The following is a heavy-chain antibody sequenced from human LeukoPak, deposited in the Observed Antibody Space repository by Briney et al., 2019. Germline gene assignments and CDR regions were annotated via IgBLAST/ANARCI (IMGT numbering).Heavy chain of an antibody. CDR1: GGTFSSYA. CDR2: INPNSGGT. V-gene: IGHV1-2*02. CDR3: ARDYLGYYYYYYMDV. J-gene: IGHJ6*03. D-gene: IGHD2-15*01. Sequence: ASVKVSCKASGGTFSSYAISWVRQAPGQGLEGMGWINPNSGGTNYAQKFQGRVTMTRDTSISTAYMELSRLRSDDTAVYYCARDYLGYYYYYYMDVWGKGTTVTISS.